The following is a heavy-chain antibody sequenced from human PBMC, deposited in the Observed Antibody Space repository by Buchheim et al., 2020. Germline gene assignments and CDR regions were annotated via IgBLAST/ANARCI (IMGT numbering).Heavy chain of an antibody. Sequence: QVQLVESGGGVVQPGRSLRLSCAASGFTFSSYAMHWVRQAPGKRLEWVAVISYDGSNKYYADSVKGRFTIPRDNSKNTLYLQMNSLRAEDTAVYYCARALEGSSSSLGYYYYYGMDVWGQGTT. J-gene: IGHJ6*02. CDR2: ISYDGSNK. D-gene: IGHD6-6*01. CDR3: ARALEGSSSSLGYYYYYGMDV. V-gene: IGHV3-30-3*01. CDR1: GFTFSSYA.